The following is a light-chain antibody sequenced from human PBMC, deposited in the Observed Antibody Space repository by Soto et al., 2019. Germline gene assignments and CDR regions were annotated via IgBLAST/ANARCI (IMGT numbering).Light chain of an antibody. J-gene: IGKJ1*01. CDR1: QSVSSSY. V-gene: IGKV3-20*01. CDR2: GAS. Sequence: EIVLTQSPGTLSLSPGERATFSCRASQSVSSSYLAWYQQKPGQAPRLLIYGASSRATGIPDRFSGSGSGTDFTLTISRLEPEDFAVYYCHQYGSSAWTFGQGTKVDIK. CDR3: HQYGSSAWT.